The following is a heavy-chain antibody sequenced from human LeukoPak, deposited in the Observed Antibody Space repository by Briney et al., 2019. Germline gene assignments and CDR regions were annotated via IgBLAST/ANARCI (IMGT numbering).Heavy chain of an antibody. Sequence: SETLSLTCTVSGVSISSYYWSWIRQPSGKGLEWIGYIYYSGSTNYNPSLESRVTISVDTSKNQFSLKLSSVTAADTAVYYCARTSGSYFYYYGMDVWGQGTTVTVSS. D-gene: IGHD1-26*01. CDR2: IYYSGST. J-gene: IGHJ6*02. CDR1: GVSISSYY. V-gene: IGHV4-59*01. CDR3: ARTSGSYFYYYGMDV.